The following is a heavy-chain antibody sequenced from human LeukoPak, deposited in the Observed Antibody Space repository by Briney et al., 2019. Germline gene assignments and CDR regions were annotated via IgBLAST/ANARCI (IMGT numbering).Heavy chain of an antibody. CDR3: ARMGSTVGPL. CDR2: IYSGGST. CDR1: GFTFSSYW. J-gene: IGHJ4*02. D-gene: IGHD4-23*01. Sequence: GGSLRLSCVASGFTFSSYWMHWGRQAPRKGLEWVSDIYSGGSTYYADSVKGRFTISRDYSKNTLYLQMNSLRAEDTAVYYCARMGSTVGPLWGQGTLVTVSS. V-gene: IGHV3-53*01.